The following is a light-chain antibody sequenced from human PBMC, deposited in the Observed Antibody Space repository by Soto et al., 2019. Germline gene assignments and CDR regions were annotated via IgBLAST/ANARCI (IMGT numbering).Light chain of an antibody. CDR3: SSYTSSILYV. CDR2: DVS. V-gene: IGLV2-14*01. CDR1: SSDVGGYNY. J-gene: IGLJ1*01. Sequence: QSVLTRPASVSGSPGQSITISCTGTSSDVGGYNYVSWYQQHPGKATKLMIYDVSNRPSGVSNRFSGSKSGNTASLTISGLQAEDEADYYCSSYTSSILYVFGTGTKVTVL.